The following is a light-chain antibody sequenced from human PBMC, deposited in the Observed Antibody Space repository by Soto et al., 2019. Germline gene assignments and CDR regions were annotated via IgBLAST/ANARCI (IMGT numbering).Light chain of an antibody. V-gene: IGKV3-15*01. CDR3: QQYNNWPVT. Sequence: EIVMTQSPATLSVYPGERATLSCRASQSVSSNLAWYQQKPGQAPRLLIYGASTRATGIPARFSSSGSGTEVTLHISSLQSEDFAVYYCQQYNNWPVTFGQGTKLEIK. J-gene: IGKJ2*01. CDR1: QSVSSN. CDR2: GAS.